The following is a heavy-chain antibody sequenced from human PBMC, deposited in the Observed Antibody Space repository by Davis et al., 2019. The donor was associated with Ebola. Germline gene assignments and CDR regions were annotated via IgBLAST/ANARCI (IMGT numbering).Heavy chain of an antibody. D-gene: IGHD6-13*01. Sequence: AASVKVSCKASGYTFTSYDITWVRQATGQGLEWMGWMNPNSGNTGYAQKFQGRVTLTGSTSISTAYMELSSLRSDDTAVYYCARVLSSSWYGDDYWGQGTLVTVSS. CDR3: ARVLSSSWYGDDY. CDR2: MNPNSGNT. CDR1: GYTFTSYD. J-gene: IGHJ4*02. V-gene: IGHV1-8*01.